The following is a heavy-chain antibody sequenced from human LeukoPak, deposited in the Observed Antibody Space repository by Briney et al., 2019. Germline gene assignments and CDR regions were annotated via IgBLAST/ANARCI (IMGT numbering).Heavy chain of an antibody. D-gene: IGHD3-3*01. CDR1: GFTFSSYS. CDR3: ARVLGSLAEWLLNPFDY. J-gene: IGHJ4*02. Sequence: GGSLRLSCAASGFTFSSYSMNWVRQAPGKGLEWVSSISSSSSYIYYADSVKGRFTISRDNAKNSLYLQMNSLRAEDTAVYYCARVLGSLAEWLLNPFDYWGQGTLVTVPS. CDR2: ISSSSSYI. V-gene: IGHV3-21*01.